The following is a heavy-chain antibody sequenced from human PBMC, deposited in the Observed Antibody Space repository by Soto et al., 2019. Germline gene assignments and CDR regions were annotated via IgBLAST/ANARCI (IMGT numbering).Heavy chain of an antibody. CDR2: TYYRSKWYN. V-gene: IGHV6-1*01. Sequence: SQTLSLTCAISGDSVSSNSAAWNWIRQSPSRGLEWLGRTYYRSKWYNDYAVSVKSRITINPDTSKNQFSLQLNSVTPEDTAVYYCARDRAVAGHKGTYYGMDVWGQGTTVTAP. D-gene: IGHD6-19*01. CDR1: GDSVSSNSAA. CDR3: ARDRAVAGHKGTYYGMDV. J-gene: IGHJ6*02.